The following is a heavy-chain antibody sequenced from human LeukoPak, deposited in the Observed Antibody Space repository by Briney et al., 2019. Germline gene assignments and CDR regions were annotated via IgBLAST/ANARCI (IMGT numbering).Heavy chain of an antibody. CDR2: ITVLSGTT. Sequence: GASVKVSCKASGGTFSSYAIAWVRQAPGQGLEWMGRITVLSGTTNYAQKFQDRVAITTDEPTSTAYMEVSGLTSEDTAVYYCATELRGYSFGYDSWGQGNPGHRPL. D-gene: IGHD5-18*01. J-gene: IGHJ5*01. CDR3: ATELRGYSFGYDS. V-gene: IGHV1-69*05. CDR1: GGTFSSYA.